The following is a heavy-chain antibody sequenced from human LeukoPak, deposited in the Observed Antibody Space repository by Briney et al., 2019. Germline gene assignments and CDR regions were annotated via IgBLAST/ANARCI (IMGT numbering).Heavy chain of an antibody. CDR2: ISAYNGNT. D-gene: IGHD3-22*01. CDR3: ARDRGITIIVVGLFDY. CDR1: GYTFTNYG. Sequence: ASVKVSCKASGYTFTNYGISWVRQAPGQELEWMGWISAYNGNTNYAQKLQGRVTMTTDTSTSTAYMGLRSLRSDDTAVYYCARDRGITIIVVGLFDYWGQGTLVTVSS. V-gene: IGHV1-18*01. J-gene: IGHJ4*02.